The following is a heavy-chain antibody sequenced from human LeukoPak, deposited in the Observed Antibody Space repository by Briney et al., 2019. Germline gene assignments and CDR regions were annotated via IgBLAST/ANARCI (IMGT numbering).Heavy chain of an antibody. D-gene: IGHD6-13*01. CDR2: IVVGSGNT. V-gene: IGHV1-58*02. CDR1: GFTFTSSA. CDR3: AADVPRKYSSSWFDFDY. Sequence: SVKASCKASGFTFTSSAMQWVRQARGQRLEWIGWIVVGSGNTNYAQKFQERVTITRDMSTSTAYMELSSLRSEDTAVYYCAADVPRKYSSSWFDFDYWGQGTLVTVSS. J-gene: IGHJ4*02.